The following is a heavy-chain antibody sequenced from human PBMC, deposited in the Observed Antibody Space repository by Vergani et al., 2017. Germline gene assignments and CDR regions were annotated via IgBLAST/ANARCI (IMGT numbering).Heavy chain of an antibody. CDR2: IYTSGST. CDR1: GGSISSGSYY. CDR3: ARGGPVYGDYDVYYYGMDV. D-gene: IGHD4-17*01. Sequence: QVQLQESGPGLVKPSQTLSLTCTVSGGSISSGSYYWSWIRQPPGKGLVWIGRIYTSGSTNYNPSLKSRVTISVDTSKNQFSLKLSSVTAADTAVYYCARGGPVYGDYDVYYYGMDVWGQGTTVTVSS. V-gene: IGHV4-61*02. J-gene: IGHJ6*02.